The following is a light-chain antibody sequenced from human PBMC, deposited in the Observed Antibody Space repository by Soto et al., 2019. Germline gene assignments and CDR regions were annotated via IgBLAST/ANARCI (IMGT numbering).Light chain of an antibody. J-gene: IGKJ5*01. V-gene: IGKV1-5*01. CDR2: DAS. CDR1: ESISNL. CDR3: QQYDNLLLT. Sequence: IQVTQSPSTLSASTGERVTISCRANESISNLLAWYQQKPGKAPKLLIYDASTLERGVSSRFSGSGSGTHFTFTISSLQPEDIATYYCQQYDNLLLTFGQGTRLEIK.